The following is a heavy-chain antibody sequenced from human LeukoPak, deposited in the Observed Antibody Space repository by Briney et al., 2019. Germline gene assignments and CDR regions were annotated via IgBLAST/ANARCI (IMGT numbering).Heavy chain of an antibody. CDR1: GGSINNHNYY. CDR2: VYYTGST. Sequence: SETLSLTCSVSGGSINNHNYYWGWIRQPPGRGLECIGSVYYTGSTYYSPSLKSRVILSRDASNNQFSLKLTSVTAADTAVYYCARQGEEDFFDRWGQGTLVTVSS. CDR3: ARQGEEDFFDR. D-gene: IGHD2/OR15-2a*01. V-gene: IGHV4-39*01. J-gene: IGHJ5*02.